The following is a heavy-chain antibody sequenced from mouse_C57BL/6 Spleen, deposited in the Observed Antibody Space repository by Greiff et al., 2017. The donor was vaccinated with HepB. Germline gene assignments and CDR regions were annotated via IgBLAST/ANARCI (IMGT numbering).Heavy chain of an antibody. CDR2: IYPGDGDT. V-gene: IGHV1-82*01. J-gene: IGHJ2*01. Sequence: QVQLQQSGPELVKPGASVKISCKASGYAFSSSWMNWVKQRPGKGLEWIGRIYPGDGDTNYNGKFKGKATLTADKSSSTAYMQLSSLTSEDSAVYFCARRGDYGSAGYFDYWGQGTTLTVSS. CDR1: GYAFSSSW. CDR3: ARRGDYGSAGYFDY. D-gene: IGHD1-1*01.